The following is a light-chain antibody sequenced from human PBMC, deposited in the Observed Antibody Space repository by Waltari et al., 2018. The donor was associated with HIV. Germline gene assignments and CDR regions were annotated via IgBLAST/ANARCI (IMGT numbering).Light chain of an antibody. Sequence: SVLTQPPSISAAPGRTSTLSCTGSSLTPWTNYESWYPLRRGAAPILLIYAPYKLTPLGPGRCSAIASGTSATLAITRPESGVAADYYCGTWDNGLNSGRLFGGGTKLTVL. CDR2: APY. J-gene: IGLJ2*01. CDR1: SLTPWTNY. V-gene: IGLV1-51*02. CDR3: GTWDNGLNSGRL.